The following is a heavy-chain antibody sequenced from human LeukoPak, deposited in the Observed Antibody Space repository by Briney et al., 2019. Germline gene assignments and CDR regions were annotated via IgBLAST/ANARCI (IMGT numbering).Heavy chain of an antibody. V-gene: IGHV1-2*04. CDR3: ARGSHYYDTGDAFDI. CDR1: GGTFSSYA. J-gene: IGHJ3*02. Sequence: ASVKVSCKASGGTFSSYAISWVRQAPGQGLEWMGWINPNSGGTNYAQKFQGWVTMTRDTSISTAYMELSRLRSDDTAVYYCARGSHYYDTGDAFDIWGQGTMVTVSS. CDR2: INPNSGGT. D-gene: IGHD3-22*01.